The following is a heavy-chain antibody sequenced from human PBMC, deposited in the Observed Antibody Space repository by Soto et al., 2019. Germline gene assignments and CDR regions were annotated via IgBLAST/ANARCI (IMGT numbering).Heavy chain of an antibody. CDR3: AICVRTACYPPWGLHFFAL. J-gene: IGHJ4*02. Sequence: SDTLSLTCGVSSFSISSGYYWGWVRQPPGKGLEWIGSIYHSGTTNYSPSLKSRVTISIDTSKNQFSLTLRSVTAADAAVYYCAICVRTACYPPWGLHFFALWGQGPLVPVSS. CDR1: SFSISSGYY. D-gene: IGHD2-15*01. CDR2: IYHSGTT. V-gene: IGHV4-38-2*01.